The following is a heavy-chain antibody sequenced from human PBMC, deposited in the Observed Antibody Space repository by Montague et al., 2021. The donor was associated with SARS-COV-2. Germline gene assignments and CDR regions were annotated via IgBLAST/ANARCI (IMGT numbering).Heavy chain of an antibody. J-gene: IGHJ3*01. Sequence: TLSLTCTVSGGSISSGGYYWCWIRQPPGKGLEWIGYIYHTGSTHYNPSLKSRVTISKETSKNHFSLNLSSVTAADSAVYYCARDSGYYDSSGYSYDAFDFWGQGTRVTVSS. CDR3: ARDSGYYDSSGYSYDAFDF. CDR2: IYHTGST. D-gene: IGHD3-22*01. V-gene: IGHV4-31*03. CDR1: GGSISSGGYY.